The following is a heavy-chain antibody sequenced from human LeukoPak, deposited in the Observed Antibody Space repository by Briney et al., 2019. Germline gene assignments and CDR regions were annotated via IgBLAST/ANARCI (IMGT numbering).Heavy chain of an antibody. J-gene: IGHJ6*04. CDR1: GFTVSSNS. CDR2: ISSSGSTI. Sequence: SGGSLRLSCTVSGFTVSSNSWNWVRQAPGKGLEWVSYISSSGSTIYYADSVKGRFTISRDNAKNSLYLQMNSLRAEDTAVYYCAELGITMIGGVWGKGTTVTISS. V-gene: IGHV3-48*04. CDR3: AELGITMIGGV. D-gene: IGHD3-10*02.